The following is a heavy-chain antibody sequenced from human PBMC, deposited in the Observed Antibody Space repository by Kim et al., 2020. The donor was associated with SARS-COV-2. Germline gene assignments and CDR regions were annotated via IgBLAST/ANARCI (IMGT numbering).Heavy chain of an antibody. CDR3: AKEVDDRSAASCY. CDR2: ISCDASNK. CDR1: GFTFSNYA. D-gene: IGHD3-22*01. J-gene: IGHJ4*02. Sequence: GGSLRLSCAASGFTFSNYATHWVRQTPGKGLEWVSVISCDASNKDYADSVKGRFTISRDNSKNTLYLQMNSLRAEDTAVYYCAKEVDDRSAASCYSGQG. V-gene: IGHV3-30*04.